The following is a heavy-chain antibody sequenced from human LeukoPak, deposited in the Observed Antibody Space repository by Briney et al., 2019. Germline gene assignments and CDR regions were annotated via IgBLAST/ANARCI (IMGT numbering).Heavy chain of an antibody. V-gene: IGHV3-23*01. CDR2: IFGSGGSA. CDR3: AKTTTGYSSGRYPAWPIDY. CDR1: GFTFGSYA. J-gene: IGHJ4*02. D-gene: IGHD2-15*01. Sequence: GGSLRLSCAASGFTFGSYAMYWVRQAPGKGLEWVSGIFGSGGSAHYADSVKGRFTIPRDNPKNTVYLQMDSLRAEDTATYYCAKTTTGYSSGRYPAWPIDYWGQGTLVTVSS.